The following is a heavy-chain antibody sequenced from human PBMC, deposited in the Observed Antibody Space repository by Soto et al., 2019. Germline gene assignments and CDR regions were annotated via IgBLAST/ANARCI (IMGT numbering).Heavy chain of an antibody. Sequence: QVQLVQSGAEVKKPGASVKVSCKASGYTFINYAMHWVRQAPGQRLEWMGWINADNGDTKYSQKFQGRVTFTWDTSATTAYMELTSLTSEDTAVYYCARDIRGGVYFDYWGQGTLVTVSS. J-gene: IGHJ4*02. CDR3: ARDIRGGVYFDY. CDR2: INADNGDT. CDR1: GYTFINYA. V-gene: IGHV1-3*01. D-gene: IGHD2-8*01.